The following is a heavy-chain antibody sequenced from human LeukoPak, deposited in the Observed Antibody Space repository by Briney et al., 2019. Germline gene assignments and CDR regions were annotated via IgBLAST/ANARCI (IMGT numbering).Heavy chain of an antibody. D-gene: IGHD4-17*01. CDR3: ARARFETTVTALVRKKNYYYYYLDL. CDR1: GFTFRNAW. Sequence: GGSLRLSCAASGFTFRNAWMTWVRQAPGQGLEWVAYMKQDGSEKYYVDSVQGRFTITRDNAKNSLYLQMNSLRVEDTAVYYCARARFETTVTALVRKKNYYYYYLDLWGKGTTVTVSS. V-gene: IGHV3-7*01. CDR2: MKQDGSEK. J-gene: IGHJ6*03.